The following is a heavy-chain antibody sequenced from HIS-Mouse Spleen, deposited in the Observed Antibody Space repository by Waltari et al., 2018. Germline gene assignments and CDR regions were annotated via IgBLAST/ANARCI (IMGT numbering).Heavy chain of an antibody. CDR1: GSTFTGYV. Sequence: QVRLVQSGAEVQKPGASVKVSCKASGSTFTGYVMPWVRQAPGQGLEWMGWINPNSGGTNYAQKFQGRVTMTRDTSISTAYMELSRLRSDDTAVYYCARDQLGGFDYWGQGTLVTVSS. J-gene: IGHJ4*02. D-gene: IGHD7-27*01. CDR2: INPNSGGT. V-gene: IGHV1-2*02. CDR3: ARDQLGGFDY.